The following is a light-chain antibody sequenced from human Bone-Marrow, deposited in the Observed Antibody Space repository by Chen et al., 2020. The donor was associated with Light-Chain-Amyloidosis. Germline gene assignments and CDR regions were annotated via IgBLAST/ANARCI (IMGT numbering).Light chain of an antibody. J-gene: IGLJ1*01. V-gene: IGLV2-14*01. Sequence: QSALPHPASVSVPPGQWITISCTGTSSDVSGDNHVSWYHQHPDKAPKLMIYEVTNRPSWVPDRFSGSKSDNTASLTISGLQTEDEADYFCSSYTITNTLVFGSGTRVTVL. CDR2: EVT. CDR1: SSDVSGDNH. CDR3: SSYTITNTLV.